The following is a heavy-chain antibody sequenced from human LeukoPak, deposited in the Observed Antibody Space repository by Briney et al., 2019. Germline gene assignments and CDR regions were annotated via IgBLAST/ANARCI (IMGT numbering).Heavy chain of an antibody. D-gene: IGHD3/OR15-3a*01. V-gene: IGHV3-7*01. CDR3: ARDAKYDFWSGYFPAT. J-gene: IGHJ4*02. CDR2: IKQDGSEK. CDR1: GFDFSSYW. Sequence: GGSLRLSCAASGFDFSSYWMTWVRQAPGKGLEWVANIKQDGSEKYYVDFVKGRFAISRDNGKKSLYLQMNSLRDEDTAVYYCARDAKYDFWSGYFPATWGQGTLVTVSS.